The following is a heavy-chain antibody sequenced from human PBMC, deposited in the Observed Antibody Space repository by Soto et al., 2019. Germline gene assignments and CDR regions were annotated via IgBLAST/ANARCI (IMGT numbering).Heavy chain of an antibody. CDR2: ISAYNGNT. J-gene: IGHJ5*02. CDR1: GYTFTSYG. V-gene: IGHV1-18*01. D-gene: IGHD1-7*01. Sequence: QVQLVQSGAEVKKPGASVMVSCKASGYTFTSYGISWVRQAPGQGLELMGWISAYNGNTNYAPKLQGRVTMTTDTSTSTAYMELRSLRADDTAVYYCARDRGYNWNYGWFDPWGQGTLVTVSS. CDR3: ARDRGYNWNYGWFDP.